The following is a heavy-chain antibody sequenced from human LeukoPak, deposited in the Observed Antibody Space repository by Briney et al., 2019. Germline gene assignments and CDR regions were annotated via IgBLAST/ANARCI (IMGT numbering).Heavy chain of an antibody. Sequence: ASVKVSCKASGGAFSSYAISWVRQAPGQGLEWMGGIIPIFGTANYAQKFQGRVTITADESTCTAYMELSSLRSEDTAVYYCASLPQGSYYYGMDVWGQGTTVTVSS. CDR2: IIPIFGTA. CDR3: ASLPQGSYYYGMDV. V-gene: IGHV1-69*13. J-gene: IGHJ6*02. CDR1: GGAFSSYA.